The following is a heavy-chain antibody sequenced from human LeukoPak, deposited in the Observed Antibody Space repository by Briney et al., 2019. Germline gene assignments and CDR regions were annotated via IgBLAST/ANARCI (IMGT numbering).Heavy chain of an antibody. CDR2: ISSDSRTI. CDR3: AMNGSGTSYITNYFDY. V-gene: IGHV3-48*02. CDR1: GFTFSSYS. Sequence: GRSLRLSCAASGFTFSSYSMNWVRQAPGKGLEWVSYISSDSRTIYYADSVKGRFTISRDNAKNSLYLQMKSLRDEDTAVYYCAMNGSGTSYITNYFDYWGQGTLVTVSS. D-gene: IGHD3-10*01. J-gene: IGHJ4*02.